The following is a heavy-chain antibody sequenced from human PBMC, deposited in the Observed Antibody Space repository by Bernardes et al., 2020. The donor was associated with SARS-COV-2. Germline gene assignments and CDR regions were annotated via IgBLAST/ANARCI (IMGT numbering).Heavy chain of an antibody. CDR1: GYTLTALS. J-gene: IGHJ6*02. V-gene: IGHV1-24*01. CDR2: FDPEDGET. D-gene: IGHD2-2*02. CDR3: ATVVVVPAAIGLYYYYGMDV. Sequence: ASVKVSCKVSGYTLTALSMHWVRQAPGKGLEWMGGFDPEDGETIYAQKFQGRVTMTEDTSTDTAYMELSSLRSEDTAVYYCATVVVVPAAIGLYYYYGMDVWGQGTTVTVSS.